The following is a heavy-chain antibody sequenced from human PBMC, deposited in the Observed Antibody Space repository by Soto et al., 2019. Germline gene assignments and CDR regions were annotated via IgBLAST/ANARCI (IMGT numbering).Heavy chain of an antibody. CDR3: APFCAGDCDSISYAFSV. Sequence: QVQLQESGPGLVQPSETLSLTCAVPGDSISRSVWWTWVRQSPGKGLEWIGDAYHTGNTNYSPSLSARVTITVDKSKTLFSLSLNSVPAADMAIYYCAPFCAGDCDSISYAFSVWGHGTMVTVSS. J-gene: IGHJ3*01. V-gene: IGHV4-4*02. D-gene: IGHD2-21*02. CDR2: AYHTGNT. CDR1: GDSISRSVW.